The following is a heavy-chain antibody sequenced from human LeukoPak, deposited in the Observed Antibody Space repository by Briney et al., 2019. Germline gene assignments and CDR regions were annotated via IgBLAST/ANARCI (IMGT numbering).Heavy chain of an antibody. J-gene: IGHJ4*02. CDR2: ISPSGDIT. CDR3: AKDDAWLRFGE. Sequence: GGTLRLSCAASGFPFSNHGMNWVRQATGKGLEWVSGISPSGDITYYADSVKGRFTISRDNSKNTLYLEVISLTAEDTAVYYCAKDDAWLRFGEWSQGTLVTVSS. D-gene: IGHD3-10*01. V-gene: IGHV3-23*01. CDR1: GFPFSNHG.